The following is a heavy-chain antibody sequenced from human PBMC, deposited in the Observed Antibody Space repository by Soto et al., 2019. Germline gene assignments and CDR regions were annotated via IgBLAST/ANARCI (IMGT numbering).Heavy chain of an antibody. Sequence: EVQLVESGGGLVKPGGSLRLSCAASGFTFSSYSMNWVRQAPGKGLEWVSSISSSSSYIYYADSVKGRFTISRDNAKNSLYLQMNSLRAEDTAVYYCARDHGDIVVVVAATPFYYYDMDVWGQGTTVTVSS. CDR2: ISSSSSYI. D-gene: IGHD2-15*01. V-gene: IGHV3-21*01. J-gene: IGHJ6*02. CDR1: GFTFSSYS. CDR3: ARDHGDIVVVVAATPFYYYDMDV.